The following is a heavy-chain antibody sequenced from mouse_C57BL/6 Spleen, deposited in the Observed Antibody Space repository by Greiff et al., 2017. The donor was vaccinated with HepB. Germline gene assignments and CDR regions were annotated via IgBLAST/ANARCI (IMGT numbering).Heavy chain of an antibody. CDR1: GFNIKDYY. V-gene: IGHV14-2*01. D-gene: IGHD2-12*01. Sequence: DVKLQESGAELVKPGASVKLSCTASGFNIKDYYMHWVKQRTEQGLEWIGRIDPEDGETKYAPKVQGKATITADTSSNTAYLQRSSLTSEDTAVYYCARPTIVPYWYFDVWGTGTTVTVSS. CDR3: ARPTIVPYWYFDV. J-gene: IGHJ1*03. CDR2: IDPEDGET.